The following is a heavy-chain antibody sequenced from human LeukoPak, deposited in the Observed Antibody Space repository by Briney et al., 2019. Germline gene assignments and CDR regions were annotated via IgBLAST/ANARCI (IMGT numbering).Heavy chain of an antibody. Sequence: SGGSLRLSCTASGFSFSNYAMSWVRQAPARGPEWVSSLRGNGETFYADSVKVRCTLSRDDSRNTLYLQLNDFRAEDKAIHYLAKARWVSNADAIWGGQGTQVT. D-gene: IGHD1-1*01. V-gene: IGHV3-23*01. CDR2: LRGNGET. J-gene: IGHJ4*02. CDR3: AKARWVSNADAIW. CDR1: GFSFSNYA.